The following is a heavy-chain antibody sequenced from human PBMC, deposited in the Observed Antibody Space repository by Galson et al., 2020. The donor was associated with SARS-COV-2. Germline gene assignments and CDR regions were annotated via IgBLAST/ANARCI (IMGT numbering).Heavy chain of an antibody. CDR3: VRESVAALQLVRGVIYNWFDP. CDR2: VYYIGNT. J-gene: IGHJ5*02. V-gene: IGHV4-61*01. CDR1: GGSVSSDSSY. D-gene: IGHD3-10*01. Sequence: SETLSLTCTVSGGSVSSDSSYWSWIRQPPGKGLEWIGYVYYIGNTKYNPSLKSRVTISVDTSKNQFSLNLKSVTAADTAVYYCVRESVAALQLVRGVIYNWFDPWGQGTLVTVSS.